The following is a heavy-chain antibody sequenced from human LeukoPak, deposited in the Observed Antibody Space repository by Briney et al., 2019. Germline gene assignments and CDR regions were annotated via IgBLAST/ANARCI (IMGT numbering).Heavy chain of an antibody. V-gene: IGHV3-30*03. J-gene: IGHJ5*02. CDR3: ARDIGRAAANWFDP. D-gene: IGHD6-13*01. CDR1: GFTFSSYG. Sequence: QPGRSLRLSCAASGFTFSSYGMHWVRQAPGKGLEWVAVISYDGSNTYYADSVKGRFTISRDNSKNMLYLQMNSLRAEDTAVYYCARDIGRAAANWFDPWGQGTLVTVSS. CDR2: ISYDGSNT.